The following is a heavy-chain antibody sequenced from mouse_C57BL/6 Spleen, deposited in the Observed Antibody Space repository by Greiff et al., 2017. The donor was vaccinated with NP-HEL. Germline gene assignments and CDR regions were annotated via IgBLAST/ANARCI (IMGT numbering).Heavy chain of an antibody. CDR2: IDPSDSYT. D-gene: IGHD1-1*01. Sequence: QVQLQQPGAELVMPGASVKLSCKASGYTFTSYWMHWVKQRPGQGLEWIGEIDPSDSYTNYNQKFKGKSTLTVDKSSSTAYMQLSSLTSEDSAVDYCARGGTTVVFDYWGQGTTLTVSS. CDR3: ARGGTTVVFDY. CDR1: GYTFTSYW. V-gene: IGHV1-69*01. J-gene: IGHJ2*01.